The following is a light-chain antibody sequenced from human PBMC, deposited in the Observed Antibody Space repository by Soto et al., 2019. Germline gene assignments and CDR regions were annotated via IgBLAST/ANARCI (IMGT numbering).Light chain of an antibody. CDR3: HQYNKWPQMGEGYT. Sequence: MTHSQPTRFCFPGEKATLFSRAGQGIGRNLAGYQHKSGQAPRLLIYAASIRATGIAARFSGSGSGTEFTLSISSLQSEDFAVYYCHQYNKWPQMGEGYTFGQGTKLEIK. CDR2: AAS. V-gene: IGKV3-15*01. J-gene: IGKJ2*01. CDR1: QGIGRN.